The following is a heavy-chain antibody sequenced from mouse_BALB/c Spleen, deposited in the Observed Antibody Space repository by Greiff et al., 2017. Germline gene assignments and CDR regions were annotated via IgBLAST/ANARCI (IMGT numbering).Heavy chain of an antibody. CDR3: ARSSPYDGYSYYFDY. V-gene: IGHV5-17*02. CDR2: ISSGSSTI. CDR1: GFTFSSFG. D-gene: IGHD2-3*01. J-gene: IGHJ2*01. Sequence: EVHLVESGGGLVQPGGSRKLSCAASGFTFSSFGMPWVRQAPEKGLEWVAYISSGSSTIYYADTVKGRFTISRDNPKNTLFLQMTSLRSEDTAMYYCARSSPYDGYSYYFDYWGQGTTLTVSS.